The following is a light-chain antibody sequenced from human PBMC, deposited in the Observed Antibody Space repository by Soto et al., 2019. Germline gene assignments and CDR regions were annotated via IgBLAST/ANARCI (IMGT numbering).Light chain of an antibody. CDR3: QQNYNAPPT. CDR1: QSVGSY. Sequence: DIQMTQSPSSLSASVGDRVTITCRASQSVGSYLSWYQHRPGEAPKLLIYGASSLHSGVPSRFSGSGSGTDFTLTISSLQPEDFATYSCQQNYNAPPTFGQGTQVAIK. J-gene: IGKJ1*01. V-gene: IGKV1-39*01. CDR2: GAS.